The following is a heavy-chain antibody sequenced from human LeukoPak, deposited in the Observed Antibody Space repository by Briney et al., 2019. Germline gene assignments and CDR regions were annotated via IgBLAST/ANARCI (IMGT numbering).Heavy chain of an antibody. V-gene: IGHV1-8*02. J-gene: IGHJ4*02. CDR3: ATFRVWVDCGGDCYTDY. Sequence: GASVKVSCKASGGTFSSYAISWVQQAPGQGLEWMGWMNPNSGNTGYAQKFQGRVTMTRNTSISTAYMELSSLRSEDTAVYYCATFRVWVDCGGDCYTDYWGQGTLVTVSS. D-gene: IGHD2-21*02. CDR1: GGTFSSYA. CDR2: MNPNSGNT.